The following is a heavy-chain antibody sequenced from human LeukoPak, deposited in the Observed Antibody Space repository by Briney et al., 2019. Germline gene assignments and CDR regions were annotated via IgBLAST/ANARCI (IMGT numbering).Heavy chain of an antibody. J-gene: IGHJ3*02. CDR3: AKDPGAFDI. Sequence: PGGSLRLSXAASGFTFSNYGMHWVRQAPGKGLEWVAFIRYDGNTKYYVDSVKGRFTISRDNSKNTLYLQMNSLRAEGTAVYYCAKDPGAFDIWGQGTMVTVSS. CDR1: GFTFSNYG. D-gene: IGHD3-10*01. V-gene: IGHV3-30*02. CDR2: IRYDGNTK.